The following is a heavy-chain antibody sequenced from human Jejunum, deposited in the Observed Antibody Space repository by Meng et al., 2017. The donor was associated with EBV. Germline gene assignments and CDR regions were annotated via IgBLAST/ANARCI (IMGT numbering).Heavy chain of an antibody. CDR2: VYYSGTT. D-gene: IGHD6-6*01. J-gene: IGHJ4*02. V-gene: IGHV4-61*01. CDR3: ARDLYSHSSAGFDF. Sequence: QLQPQESGPGLLKPSEPLAPTCTLSGDSVSSGSHYWSWIRQPPGKRLEWIGYVYYSGTTNYNPSLKSRVTMSVDTSKNQFSLNLTSVTAADTAMYYCARDLYSHSSAGFDFWGRGTLVTVSS. CDR1: GDSVSSGSHY.